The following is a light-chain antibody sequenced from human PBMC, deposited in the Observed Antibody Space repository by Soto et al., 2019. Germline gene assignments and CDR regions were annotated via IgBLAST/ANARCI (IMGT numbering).Light chain of an antibody. Sequence: EVVMTQSPATLSVSPGERVTFSCRASQSVTTNLAWYQHKPGQSPRLLISDASTGAAGIPPRFSGSGSGTEFTLTIDRLQSADFAVYYCQQYYRWPVTFGGGTKVEIK. J-gene: IGKJ4*01. CDR3: QQYYRWPVT. CDR1: QSVTTN. CDR2: DAS. V-gene: IGKV3-15*01.